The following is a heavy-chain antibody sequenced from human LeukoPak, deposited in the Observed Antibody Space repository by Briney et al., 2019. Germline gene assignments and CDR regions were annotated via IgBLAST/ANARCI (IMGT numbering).Heavy chain of an antibody. D-gene: IGHD3-9*01. Sequence: PSETLSLTCTVSVGSISSSSYYWSWIRQPPGKGLEWIGEINHSGSTNYNPSLKSRVTISVDTSKNQFSLKLSSVTAADTAVYYCARELTDFDYWGQGTLVTVSS. CDR3: ARELTDFDY. J-gene: IGHJ4*02. CDR2: INHSGST. CDR1: VGSISSSSYY. V-gene: IGHV4-39*07.